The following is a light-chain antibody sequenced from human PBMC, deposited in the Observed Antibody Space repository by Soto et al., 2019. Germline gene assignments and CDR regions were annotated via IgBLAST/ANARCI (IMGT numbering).Light chain of an antibody. CDR3: MQGTHWPIT. CDR1: QSLLYSDGNTY. V-gene: IGKV2-30*01. J-gene: IGKJ5*01. Sequence: DVVMTQSPLSLAVTLGQPASISCRSSQSLLYSDGNTYLGWFQQRPGQSPRRLIYEVSKRDSGVPDRFSGSGSGTDFTLKISRVEAEDVAVYYCMQGTHWPITFGQGTRLEIK. CDR2: EVS.